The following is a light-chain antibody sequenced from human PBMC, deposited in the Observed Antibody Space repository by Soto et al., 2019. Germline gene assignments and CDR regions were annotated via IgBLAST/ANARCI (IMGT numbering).Light chain of an antibody. CDR2: GAS. CDR3: LEHNNWLLA. CDR1: QSISSK. V-gene: IGKV3-15*01. J-gene: IGKJ5*01. Sequence: EIVMTQSPDTLSVSPGERATLSCRASQSISSKLAWYHQKPAQAPRLLIYGASNRATGIPARFSGSGSGSEFTLTISSLQSDDSAVDYCLEHNNWLLAFGQGTGLVIK.